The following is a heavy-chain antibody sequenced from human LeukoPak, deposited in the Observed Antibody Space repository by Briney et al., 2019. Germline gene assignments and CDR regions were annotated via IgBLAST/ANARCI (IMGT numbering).Heavy chain of an antibody. D-gene: IGHD5-18*01. CDR2: ISESGSAI. J-gene: IGHJ5*02. CDR3: ARDQYNYGYVSWFDP. CDR1: GFTFSSYE. V-gene: IGHV3-48*03. Sequence: GGSLRLSCAAFGFTFSSYEMNWVRLAPGKGLEWVSYISESGSAIYYADSVKGRFTISRDDAKNSLYLQMNSLRAEDTAVYYCARDQYNYGYVSWFDPWGQGTLVTVSS.